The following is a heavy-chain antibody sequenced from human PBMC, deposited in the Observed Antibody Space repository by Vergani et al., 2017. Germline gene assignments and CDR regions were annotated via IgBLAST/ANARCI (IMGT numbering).Heavy chain of an antibody. D-gene: IGHD2-8*01. V-gene: IGHV4-30-4*01. CDR3: AREGDIVLMVYAIRRDWFDP. CDR2: SYYSGST. Sequence: QVQLQESGPGLVKPSQTLSLTCTVSGCSISSGDYYWSWMRQPPGKGLEWIGYSYYSGSTYYNPSLKSRVTISVETSKNQFSLKLSSVTAADTAVYYCAREGDIVLMVYAIRRDWFDPWGQGTLVTVSS. CDR1: GCSISSGDYY. J-gene: IGHJ5*02.